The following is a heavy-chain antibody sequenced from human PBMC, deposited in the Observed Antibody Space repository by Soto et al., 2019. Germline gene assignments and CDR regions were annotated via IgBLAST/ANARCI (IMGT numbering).Heavy chain of an antibody. CDR1: GGSISSYY. CDR3: ARITMFRGVNFNY. D-gene: IGHD3-10*01. CDR2: IYYSGSN. V-gene: IGHV4-59*01. J-gene: IGHJ4*02. Sequence: QVQLQESGPGLVKPSETLSLTCTVSGGSISSYYWSWIRQPPGKGLDWIGYIYYSGSNNYNPSLKSGCTISVDTSNNPFSLKLSSVTAADTAVYYCARITMFRGVNFNYWGQGTLVTVSS.